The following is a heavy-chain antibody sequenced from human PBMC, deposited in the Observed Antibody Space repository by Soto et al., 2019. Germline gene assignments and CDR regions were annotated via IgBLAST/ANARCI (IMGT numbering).Heavy chain of an antibody. CDR2: MNPNSGNT. J-gene: IGHJ5*02. Sequence: ASVKVSCXASGYTFTSYVINWVRKATGQGLEWMGWMNPNSGNTGYAQKFQGRVTMTRNTSISTAYMELSSLRSEDTAVYYCARYCSSTSCYSNWFDPWGQGTLVTVSS. CDR3: ARYCSSTSCYSNWFDP. V-gene: IGHV1-8*01. D-gene: IGHD2-2*01. CDR1: GYTFTSYV.